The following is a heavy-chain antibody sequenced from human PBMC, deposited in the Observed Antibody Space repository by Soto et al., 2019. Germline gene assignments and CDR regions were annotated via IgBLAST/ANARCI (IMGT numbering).Heavy chain of an antibody. CDR2: IYYSGST. V-gene: IGHV4-61*01. Sequence: SETLSLTCTVSDGSVSSGSYYWSWIRQPPGKGLEWIGYIYYSGSTNYNPSLRSRVTISVDTSKNQFSQKLSSVTAADTAVYYCARDKSAYDFWSGYYRYYYFGMDVWGQGTTVTVSS. J-gene: IGHJ6*02. CDR1: DGSVSSGSYY. D-gene: IGHD3-3*01. CDR3: ARDKSAYDFWSGYYRYYYFGMDV.